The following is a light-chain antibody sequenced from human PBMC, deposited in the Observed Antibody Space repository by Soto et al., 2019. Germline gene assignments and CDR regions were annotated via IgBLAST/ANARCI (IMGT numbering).Light chain of an antibody. CDR3: QQYYSTPIT. CDR2: WAS. J-gene: IGKJ5*01. V-gene: IGKV4-1*01. CDR1: QRALYSYNNKND. Sequence: DIVMTQSPDSLAVSLGGGATINTKPSQRALYSYNNKNDLAWYQQKPGQPPKLLIYWASTRESGVPDRFSGSGSGTDFTLTISSLQAEDVAVYYCQQYYSTPITFGQGTRLEIK.